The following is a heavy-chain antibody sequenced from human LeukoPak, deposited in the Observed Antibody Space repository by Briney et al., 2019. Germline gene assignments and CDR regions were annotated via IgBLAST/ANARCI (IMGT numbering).Heavy chain of an antibody. Sequence: ASVTVSCKASGYTFTGYYMHWVRQAPGQGLEWMGIIDPSGGGTSYAQKFQGRVTLTRDTSTSIVYMELSSLTSEDTAVYYCASLGSGSSPIIDFDYWGQGTLVTVCS. CDR2: IDPSGGGT. D-gene: IGHD3-10*01. J-gene: IGHJ4*02. V-gene: IGHV1-46*01. CDR3: ASLGSGSSPIIDFDY. CDR1: GYTFTGYY.